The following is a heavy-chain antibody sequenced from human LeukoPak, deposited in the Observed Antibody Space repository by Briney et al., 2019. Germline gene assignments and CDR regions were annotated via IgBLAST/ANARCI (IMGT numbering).Heavy chain of an antibody. J-gene: IGHJ3*02. D-gene: IGHD2-2*01. CDR3: AREGDIVVVPAANRDAFDI. V-gene: IGHV3-21*01. CDR2: ISSSSSYI. Sequence: GGSLRLSCAASGVTFSSYSMNWVRQAPGKGLEWVSSISSSSSYIYYADSVKGRFTISRDNAKNSRYLQMNSLRAEDTAAYYCAREGDIVVVPAANRDAFDIRGQGTLVTVSS. CDR1: GVTFSSYS.